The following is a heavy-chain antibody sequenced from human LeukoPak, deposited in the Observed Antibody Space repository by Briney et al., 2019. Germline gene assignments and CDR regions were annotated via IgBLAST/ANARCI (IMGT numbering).Heavy chain of an antibody. CDR1: GFTFSSYG. CDR2: IWYDGSNK. J-gene: IGHJ4*02. D-gene: IGHD6-19*01. Sequence: GGSLRLSCAASGFTFSSYGMHWVRQAPGRGLEWVAVIWYDGSNKCYADSVKGRFTISRDNSKNTLYLQMNSLRAEDTAVYYCARESVNRIAVAGNFDYWGQGTLVTVSS. V-gene: IGHV3-33*01. CDR3: ARESVNRIAVAGNFDY.